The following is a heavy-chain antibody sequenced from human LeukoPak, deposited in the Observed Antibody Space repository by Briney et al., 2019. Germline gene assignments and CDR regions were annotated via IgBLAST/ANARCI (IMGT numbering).Heavy chain of an antibody. CDR2: ISGSGTST. CDR1: GFAFGSYA. D-gene: IGHD1-14*01. CDR3: AKDKRGGKPGLVPRNGP. Sequence: GGSLRLSCAASGFAFGSYAMSWVRQAPGKGLEWVSAISGSGTSTYHADSVKGRFTISRDNSKDTLYLQMDSLRVEDTAVYYCAKDKRGGKPGLVPRNGPWGQGTLVTVSS. V-gene: IGHV3-23*01. J-gene: IGHJ5*02.